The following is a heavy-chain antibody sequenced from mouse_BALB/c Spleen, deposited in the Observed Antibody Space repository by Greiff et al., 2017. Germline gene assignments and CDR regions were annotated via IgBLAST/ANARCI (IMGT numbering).Heavy chain of an antibody. J-gene: IGHJ4*01. CDR3: NEWGEGRGDARDD. CDR2: IDPENGDT. D-gene: IGHD1-3*01. CDR1: GFNIKDYY. Sequence: VQLQQSGAELVRSGASVKLSCTASGFNIKDYYMHWVKQRPEQGLEWIGWIDPENGDTEYAPKFQGKATMTADTTSNPAYLQLSSQTSEDTAVYYCNEWGEGRGDARDDWGQGTSVTVSS. V-gene: IGHV14-4*02.